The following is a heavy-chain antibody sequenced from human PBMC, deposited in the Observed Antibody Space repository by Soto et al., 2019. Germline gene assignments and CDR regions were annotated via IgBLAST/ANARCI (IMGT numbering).Heavy chain of an antibody. J-gene: IGHJ4*02. CDR3: AAYGSGSYGETHFDY. D-gene: IGHD3-10*01. Sequence: PGGSLRLSCAASGFTVSSNYMSWVRQAPGKGLEWVSVIYSGGSTYYADSVKGRFTISRDNSKNTLYLQMNSLRAEDTAVYYCAAYGSGSYGETHFDYWGQGTLVTV. CDR1: GFTVSSNY. CDR2: IYSGGST. V-gene: IGHV3-66*01.